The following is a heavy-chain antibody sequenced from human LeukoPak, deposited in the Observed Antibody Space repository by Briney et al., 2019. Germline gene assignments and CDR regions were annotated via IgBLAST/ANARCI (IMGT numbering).Heavy chain of an antibody. D-gene: IGHD5-18*01. CDR2: IIPILGVA. J-gene: IGHJ4*02. CDR3: ATDPYNFGVGSRFDY. Sequence: SVKVSCKTSGGTFIKDAISWVRQAPGQGPEWMGRIIPILGVASYAQHFQGRVTITADKATSTAYMELSSLRSEDTAVYYCATDPYNFGVGSRFDYWGQGTLVTVSS. V-gene: IGHV1-69*04. CDR1: GGTFIKDA.